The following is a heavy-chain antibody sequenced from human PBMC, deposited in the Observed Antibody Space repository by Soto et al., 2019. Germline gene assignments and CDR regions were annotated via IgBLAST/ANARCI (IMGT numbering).Heavy chain of an antibody. CDR2: IYYSGST. V-gene: IGHV4-59*01. J-gene: IGHJ3*02. CDR1: GGSISSYY. Sequence: SETLSLTCTVSGGSISSYYWSWIRQPPGKGLEWIGYIYYSGSTNYNPSLKSRVTISVDTSKNQFSLKLSSVTAADTAVYYCARGFHYDILTGYYRSAPAFDIWGQGTMVTVSS. D-gene: IGHD3-9*01. CDR3: ARGFHYDILTGYYRSAPAFDI.